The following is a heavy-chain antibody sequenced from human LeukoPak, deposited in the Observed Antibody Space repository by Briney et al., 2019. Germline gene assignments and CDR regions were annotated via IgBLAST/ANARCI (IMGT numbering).Heavy chain of an antibody. Sequence: SESLSLTCTVSGGSVSSGSYYWSWIRQPPGKGLEWIGPNLYNGSTKYYPSLNSRVTISLDTSKTQLSLKLSSVTGAETAVYYCARRDSSSRYDDYWGQGTLVTVSS. V-gene: IGHV4-61*01. CDR1: GGSVSSGSYY. CDR2: NLYNGST. J-gene: IGHJ4*02. CDR3: ARRDSSSRYDDY. D-gene: IGHD6-13*01.